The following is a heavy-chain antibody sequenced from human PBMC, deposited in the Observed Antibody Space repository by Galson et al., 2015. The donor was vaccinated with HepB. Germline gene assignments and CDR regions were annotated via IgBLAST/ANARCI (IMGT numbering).Heavy chain of an antibody. J-gene: IGHJ3*02. D-gene: IGHD4-17*01. CDR1: GFTFSSYA. CDR2: ISYDGSNK. CDR3: ARDHLDYGDYGGIVGAFDI. V-gene: IGHV3-30-3*01. Sequence: SLRLSCAASGFTFSSYAMHWVRQAPGKGLEWVAVISYDGSNKYYADSVKGRFTISRDNSKNTLYLQMNSLRAEDTAVYYCARDHLDYGDYGGIVGAFDIWGRGTMVTVSS.